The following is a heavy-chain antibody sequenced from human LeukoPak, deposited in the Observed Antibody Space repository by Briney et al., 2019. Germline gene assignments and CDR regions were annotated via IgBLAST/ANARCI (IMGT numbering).Heavy chain of an antibody. D-gene: IGHD3-10*01. J-gene: IGHJ4*02. Sequence: PGGSLRLSCAASGFTFSSYGMHWVRQAPGKGLEWVAVIWYDGSNKYYADSVKGRFTISRDNSKNTLYLQMNSLRAEDAAVYYCARDRVVRGVIADLDYWGQGTLVTVSS. V-gene: IGHV3-33*01. CDR2: IWYDGSNK. CDR3: ARDRVVRGVIADLDY. CDR1: GFTFSSYG.